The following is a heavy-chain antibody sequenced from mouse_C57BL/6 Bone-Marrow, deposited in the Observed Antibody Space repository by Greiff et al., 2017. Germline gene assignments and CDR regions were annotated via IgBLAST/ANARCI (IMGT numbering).Heavy chain of an antibody. CDR1: GFNIKDYY. V-gene: IGHV14-1*01. CDR3: IIYYYGSSYWYFDV. J-gene: IGHJ1*03. Sequence: VQLQQSGAELVRPGASVKLSCTASGFNIKDYYMHWVKQRPEQGLEWIGRIDPEDGDTEYAPKFQGKATMTADTSSNTAYLQLSSLTSEDTAVYYCIIYYYGSSYWYFDVWGTGTTGTVSS. D-gene: IGHD1-1*01. CDR2: IDPEDGDT.